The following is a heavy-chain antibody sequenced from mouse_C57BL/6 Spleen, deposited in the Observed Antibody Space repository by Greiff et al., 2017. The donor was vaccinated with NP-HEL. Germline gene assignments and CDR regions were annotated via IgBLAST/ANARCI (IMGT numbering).Heavy chain of an antibody. CDR3: ARRYYGSSYWYFDV. V-gene: IGHV1-52*01. CDR2: IDPSDSET. D-gene: IGHD1-1*01. J-gene: IGHJ1*03. CDR1: GYTFTSYW. Sequence: QVQLQQPGAELVRPGSSVKLSCKASGYTFTSYWMHWVKQRPIQGLEWIGNIDPSDSETPYNQKFKDKATLTVDKSSSTAYMQLSSLTSEDSAVYYCARRYYGSSYWYFDVWGTGTTVTVSS.